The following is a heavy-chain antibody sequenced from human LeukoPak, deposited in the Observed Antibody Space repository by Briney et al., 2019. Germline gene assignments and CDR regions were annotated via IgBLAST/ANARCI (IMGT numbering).Heavy chain of an antibody. CDR2: IYYSGST. J-gene: IGHJ4*02. CDR1: GGSISSYY. D-gene: IGHD5-12*01. CDR3: ARGGESGYDLAKDY. Sequence: TSETLSLTCTVSGGSISSYYWSWIRQPPGKGLEWLGYIYYSGSTNYNPSLKSRVTISVDASKNQFSLKLSSVTAADTAVYYCARGGESGYDLAKDYWGQGTLVTVSS. V-gene: IGHV4-59*01.